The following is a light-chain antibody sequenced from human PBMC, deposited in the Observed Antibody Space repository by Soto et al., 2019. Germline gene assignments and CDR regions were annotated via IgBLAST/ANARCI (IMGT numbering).Light chain of an antibody. CDR1: QSVSSSY. J-gene: IGKJ2*01. CDR2: GAS. Sequence: EIVLTQSPGTLSLSPGERATLSCRASQSVSSSYLAWYQQKPGQAPRLLISGASSRATVIPDRFSGSGSGTDFTLTISILEPEDFAVYYCQQYGSSPYTFGQGTKLEIK. V-gene: IGKV3-20*01. CDR3: QQYGSSPYT.